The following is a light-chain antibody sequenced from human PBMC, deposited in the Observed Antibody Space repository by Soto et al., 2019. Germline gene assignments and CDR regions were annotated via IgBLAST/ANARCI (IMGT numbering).Light chain of an antibody. J-gene: IGKJ5*01. CDR3: QQYNNWRSIT. CDR1: QSVASK. V-gene: IGKV3-15*01. Sequence: IVMTQSPATLSVSPGEGATLSCRASQSVASKVAWYQHKPGQAHRLLIYDASTRAAAIPARFRGSGSGTDFTLTISSLQSEDFAGYYCQQYNNWRSITFGQGTRLESK. CDR2: DAS.